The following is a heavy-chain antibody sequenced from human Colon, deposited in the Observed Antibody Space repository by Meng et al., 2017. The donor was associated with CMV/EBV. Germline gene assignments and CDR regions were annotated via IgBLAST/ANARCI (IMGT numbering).Heavy chain of an antibody. Sequence: QVQLGQSGAEVKKPGASVKVSCKTSGYTFTNFGSSWVRQAPGQGLEWMAYISPYNGDTNYAQRFQGRVALTTDTSTSTVYMELGSLTSDDTAMYYCARELARGGYWGQGTLVTVSS. CDR3: ARELARGGY. CDR1: GYTFTNFG. CDR2: ISPYNGDT. V-gene: IGHV1-18*01. J-gene: IGHJ4*02.